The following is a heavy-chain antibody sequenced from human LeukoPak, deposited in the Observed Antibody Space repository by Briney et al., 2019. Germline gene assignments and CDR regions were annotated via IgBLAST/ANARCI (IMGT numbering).Heavy chain of an antibody. CDR1: GYTFTSYD. V-gene: IGHV1-8*01. J-gene: IGHJ4*02. Sequence: AAVTVSCKASGYTFTSYDISWVRQASGQGVEWMGWMNINSGDTDYAQKFQGRVTMTRTTSIRTAYMELTSLTSEDSAVYYCARSIVGVRKRNDYWGQGTLVTVSS. CDR2: MNINSGDT. D-gene: IGHD1-26*01. CDR3: ARSIVGVRKRNDY.